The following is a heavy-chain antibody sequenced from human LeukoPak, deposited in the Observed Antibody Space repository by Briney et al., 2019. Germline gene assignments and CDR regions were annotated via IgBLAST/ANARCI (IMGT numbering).Heavy chain of an antibody. CDR2: IYYSGST. CDR1: GGSISSGGYY. D-gene: IGHD6-13*01. Sequence: SETLSLTCTVSGGSISSGGYYWSWNRQHPGKGLEWIGYIYYSGSTYYNPSLKSRVTISVDTSKNQFSLKLSSVTAADTAVYYCARASGVGEQQLVLGYWGQGTLVTVSS. CDR3: ARASGVGEQQLVLGY. V-gene: IGHV4-31*03. J-gene: IGHJ4*02.